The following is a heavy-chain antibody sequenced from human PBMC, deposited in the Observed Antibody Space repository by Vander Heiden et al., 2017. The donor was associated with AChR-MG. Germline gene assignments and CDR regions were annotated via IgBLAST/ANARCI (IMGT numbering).Heavy chain of an antibody. CDR2: IRSKANSYAT. V-gene: IGHV3-73*01. Sequence: EVQLVESGGGLVQPGGSLKLSCAASGFTFSGSAMHWVRQASGKGLEWVGRIRSKANSYATAYAASVKGRFTISRDDSKNTAYLQMNSMKTEDTAVYYCTSVGVTASDAFDIWGQGTMVTVSS. CDR3: TSVGVTASDAFDI. J-gene: IGHJ3*02. CDR1: GFTFSGSA. D-gene: IGHD2-21*02.